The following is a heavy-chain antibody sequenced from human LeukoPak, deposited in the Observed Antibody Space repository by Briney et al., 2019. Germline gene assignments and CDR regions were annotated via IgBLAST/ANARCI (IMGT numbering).Heavy chain of an antibody. J-gene: IGHJ1*01. Sequence: SVKVSCKASGGTFSSYAISWVRQAPGQGLEWMGRIIPILGIANYAQKFQGRVTITADKSTSTAYMELSSLRSEDTAVYYCARRKTSGSTTYFQHWGQGTLVTVSS. CDR1: GGTFSSYA. CDR2: IIPILGIA. D-gene: IGHD1-26*01. V-gene: IGHV1-69*04. CDR3: ARRKTSGSTTYFQH.